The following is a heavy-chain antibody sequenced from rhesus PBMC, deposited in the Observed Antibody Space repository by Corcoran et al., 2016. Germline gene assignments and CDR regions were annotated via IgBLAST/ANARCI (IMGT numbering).Heavy chain of an antibody. CDR2: ISNGGGST. J-gene: IGHJ6*01. CDR3: AKPYGLDS. CDR1: GFTFSSYG. Sequence: EVQLVESGGGLVQPGGSLRLSCAASGFTFSSYGMSWVRQAPGKGLEWVSYISNGGGSTYYADSVKGRFTISRDNSKNTRSLQMNSLRAEDTAVYYCAKPYGLDSWGQGVVVTVSS. V-gene: IGHV3S5*01.